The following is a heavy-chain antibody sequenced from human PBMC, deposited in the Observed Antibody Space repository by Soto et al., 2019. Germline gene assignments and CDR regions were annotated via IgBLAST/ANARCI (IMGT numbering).Heavy chain of an antibody. J-gene: IGHJ2*01. CDR2: ISSSSSYI. V-gene: IGHV3-21*01. Sequence: EVQLVESGGGLVTPGGSLRLSCAASGFTFSSYSMNWVRQAPGKVLEWVSSISSSSSYIYYADSVKGRFTIPRDNAKNSLYLQMNSLRAEYTAVYYCARENDATDCYFDLWGRGTLVTVCS. CDR3: ARENDATDCYFDL. CDR1: GFTFSSYS. D-gene: IGHD2-15*01.